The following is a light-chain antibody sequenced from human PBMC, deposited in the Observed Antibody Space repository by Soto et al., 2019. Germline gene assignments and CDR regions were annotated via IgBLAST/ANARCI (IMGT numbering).Light chain of an antibody. CDR1: QSLAYSDGNTY. V-gene: IGKV2-30*01. CDR3: MQGTHWPPYT. J-gene: IGKJ2*01. CDR2: KVS. Sequence: DVVMTQSPLSLPVTLGQPASISCRSSQSLAYSDGNTYLNWFQQRPGQSPRRLIYKVSNRDSGVPDRFSGSVSGTAFTLKISRVEAEDVGVYYCMQGTHWPPYTFGQGTKLEIK.